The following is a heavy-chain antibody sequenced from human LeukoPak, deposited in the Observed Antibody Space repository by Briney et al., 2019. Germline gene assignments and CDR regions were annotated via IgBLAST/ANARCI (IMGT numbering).Heavy chain of an antibody. CDR2: IYYSGST. V-gene: IGHV4-59*01. J-gene: IGHJ6*02. CDR1: GGSISSYY. CDR3: ARDLWLGLLYYYYGMDV. Sequence: SETLSLTCTVSGGSISSYYWSWIRQPPGKGLEWIGYIYYSGSTNYNPSLMSRVTISVDTSKNQFSLKLSSVTAADTAVYYCARDLWLGLLYYYYGMDVWGQGTTVIVSS. D-gene: IGHD2-15*01.